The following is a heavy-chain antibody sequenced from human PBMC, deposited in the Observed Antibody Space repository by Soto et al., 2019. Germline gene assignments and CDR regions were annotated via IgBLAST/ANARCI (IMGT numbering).Heavy chain of an antibody. J-gene: IGHJ4*02. CDR2: ISAYNGNT. CDR3: ARPLYYDSSGEHPFDY. CDR1: GYTFTSYG. Sequence: PSVKVSCKASGYTFTSYGISWVRQAPGQGLEWMGWISAYNGNTNYAQKLQGRVTMTTDTSTSTAYMELRSLRSDDTAVYYCARPLYYDSSGEHPFDYWGQGTLVTVSS. V-gene: IGHV1-18*04. D-gene: IGHD3-22*01.